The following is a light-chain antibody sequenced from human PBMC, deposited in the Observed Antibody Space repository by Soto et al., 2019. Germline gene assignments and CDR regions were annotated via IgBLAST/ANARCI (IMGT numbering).Light chain of an antibody. CDR1: QSISTNH. CDR3: MRSVQPPIT. CDR2: GAS. V-gene: IGKV3-20*01. J-gene: IGKJ5*01. Sequence: MVMTRSPVTLSFSPGDRATLSCRASQSISTNHLAWYQQKPGQAPRLLIYGASSRATGIPDRFSGSGSGTDFTLKISRVEAEDVGVYYCMRSVQPPITFGQGTRLEIK.